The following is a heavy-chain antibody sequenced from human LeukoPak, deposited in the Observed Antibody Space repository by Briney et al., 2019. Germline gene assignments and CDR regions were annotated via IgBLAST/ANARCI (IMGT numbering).Heavy chain of an antibody. CDR1: GFTFSSYG. CDR2: ISSSSSYI. D-gene: IGHD2-15*01. Sequence: TGGALRLSCAASGFTFSSYGMHWVRQAPGKGLEWVSSISSSSSYIYYADSVKGRFTISRDNAKNSLYLQMNSLRAEDTAVYYCARDAPRYCSGGNCYLGYWGQGTLVTVSS. V-gene: IGHV3-21*01. J-gene: IGHJ4*02. CDR3: ARDAPRYCSGGNCYLGY.